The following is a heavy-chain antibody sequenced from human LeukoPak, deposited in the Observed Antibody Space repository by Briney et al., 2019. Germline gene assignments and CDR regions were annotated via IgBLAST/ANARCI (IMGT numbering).Heavy chain of an antibody. J-gene: IGHJ4*02. CDR3: ARSRLSGSHFDY. CDR1: GFTFSSYA. CDR2: ISGSGSST. V-gene: IGHV3-23*01. Sequence: GGSLRLSCAASGFTFSSYAMSWVRHAPGKGLEWVSAISGSGSSTYYADSVKGRFTISRDNSKNTLYLQMNSLRVEDTAVYCGARSRLSGSHFDYWGQGTLVTVSS. D-gene: IGHD1-26*01.